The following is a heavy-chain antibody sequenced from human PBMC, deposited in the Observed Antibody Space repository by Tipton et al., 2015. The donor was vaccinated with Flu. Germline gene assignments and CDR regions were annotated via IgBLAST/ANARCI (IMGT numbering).Heavy chain of an antibody. CDR3: AGEGVVAEGRAFDI. CDR1: GYSFTGYY. D-gene: IGHD2-15*01. J-gene: IGHJ3*02. V-gene: IGHV1-2*02. Sequence: QLVQSGAEVKKPGASVKVSCKASGYSFTGYYIHWVRQAPGQGLEWMGWINLNSGGTNYAQKFQGRVTMSRDTSISTAYMELSRLRSDDTAVYYCAGEGVVAEGRAFDIWGQGTMVTVSS. CDR2: INLNSGGT.